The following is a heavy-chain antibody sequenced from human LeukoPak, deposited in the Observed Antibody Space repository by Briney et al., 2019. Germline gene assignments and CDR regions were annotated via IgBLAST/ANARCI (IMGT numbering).Heavy chain of an antibody. CDR2: IIPIFGTA. CDR1: GGTFSSYA. J-gene: IGHJ4*02. Sequence: ASVKVSCKASGGTFSSYAISWVRQAPGQGLEWMGGIIPIFGTANYAQKFQGRVTITADESTSTAYMELSSLRSEDTAVYYCARDPTRSYYFDYWGQGTLVTVSS. CDR3: ARDPTRSYYFDY. V-gene: IGHV1-69*13. D-gene: IGHD5-12*01.